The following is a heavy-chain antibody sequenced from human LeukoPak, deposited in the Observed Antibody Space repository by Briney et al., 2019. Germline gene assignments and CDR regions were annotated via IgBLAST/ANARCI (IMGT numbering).Heavy chain of an antibody. D-gene: IGHD6-19*01. Sequence: SETLSLTCAVYGGSFSGYYWSWIRQPPGKGLEWIGEINHSGSTNYNPSLKSRVTISVDTSKNQFSLKLSSVTAADTAVHYCASGGRGRIAVAGTNAFDIWGQGTMVTVSS. J-gene: IGHJ3*02. V-gene: IGHV4-34*01. CDR1: GGSFSGYY. CDR3: ASGGRGRIAVAGTNAFDI. CDR2: INHSGST.